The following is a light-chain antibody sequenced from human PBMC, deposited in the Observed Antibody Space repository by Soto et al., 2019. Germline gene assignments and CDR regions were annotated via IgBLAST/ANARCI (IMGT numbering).Light chain of an antibody. CDR1: QSVPKNY. Sequence: EIVLTQSPGTLSLSPGERATLSCRASQSVPKNYLAWYQHKPGQAPRLLIYGPSSRATGIPDRFSGSGSGTDFTLSISRLEPEDFAVYYCHQYATSPQTFGQGNKVEIK. V-gene: IGKV3-20*01. CDR2: GPS. J-gene: IGKJ1*01. CDR3: HQYATSPQT.